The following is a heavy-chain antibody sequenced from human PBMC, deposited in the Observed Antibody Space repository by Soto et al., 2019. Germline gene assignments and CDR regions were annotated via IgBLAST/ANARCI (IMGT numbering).Heavy chain of an antibody. J-gene: IGHJ4*02. Sequence: GGSLGLSCAASGFTFGTYAMNWVRQAPGKGLEWVSSTPGSGGSAYYADSVRGRFTISRDNSKNTVYLQLDSLRPEDSAIYYCAKGGSSGWFHFDFWGQGTQVTVSS. CDR1: GFTFGTYA. V-gene: IGHV3-23*01. CDR3: AKGGSSGWFHFDF. CDR2: TPGSGGSA. D-gene: IGHD6-19*01.